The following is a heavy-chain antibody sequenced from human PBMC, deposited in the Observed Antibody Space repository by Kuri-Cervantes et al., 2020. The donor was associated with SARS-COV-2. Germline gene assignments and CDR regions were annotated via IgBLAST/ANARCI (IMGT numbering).Heavy chain of an antibody. CDR3: AREIYSTSSQAFDI. V-gene: IGHV1-46*02. CDR2: ISPSGDST. CDR1: GYIFNIYY. Sequence: ASVKVSCKASGYIFNIYYMHWVRQAPGQGLEWMGIISPSGDSTTYARKFQGRVTTTRDSSTSTLYMELSSLTSDDTAVYYCAREIYSTSSQAFDIWGQGTMVTVSS. D-gene: IGHD6-6*01. J-gene: IGHJ3*02.